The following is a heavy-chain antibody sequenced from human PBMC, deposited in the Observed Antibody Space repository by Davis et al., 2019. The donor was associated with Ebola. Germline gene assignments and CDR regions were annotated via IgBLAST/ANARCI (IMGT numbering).Heavy chain of an antibody. V-gene: IGHV4-61*08. CDR1: GGSISSGDYY. D-gene: IGHD3-3*01. CDR3: ARHAPLRFLEWFPDAFDI. Sequence: PGGSLRLSCTVSGGSISSGDYYWSWIRQPPGKGLEWIGYIYYSGSTNYNPSLKSRVTISVDTSKNQFSLKLSSVTAAETAVYYCARHAPLRFLEWFPDAFDIWGQGTMVTVSS. CDR2: IYYSGST. J-gene: IGHJ3*02.